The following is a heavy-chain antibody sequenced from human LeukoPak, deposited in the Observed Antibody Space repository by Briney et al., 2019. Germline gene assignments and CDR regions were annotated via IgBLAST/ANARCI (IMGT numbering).Heavy chain of an antibody. Sequence: SETLSLTCSVSGGSISSYYWSWIRQPPGKRLEWIGDIHHSGSTHYNPSPKSRVTISMDTSKNQFSQKLSSVTAADTAVYYCARETSWLGGDAFDIWGPGTMVSVSS. CDR3: ARETSWLGGDAFDI. D-gene: IGHD2-2*01. CDR2: IHHSGST. V-gene: IGHV4-59*01. CDR1: GGSISSYY. J-gene: IGHJ3*02.